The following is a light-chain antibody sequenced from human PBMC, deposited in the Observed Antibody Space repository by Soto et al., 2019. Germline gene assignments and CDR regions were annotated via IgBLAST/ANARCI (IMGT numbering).Light chain of an antibody. CDR1: QSVSSY. Sequence: EIVLTQSPATLSLSRGERATRSCRASQSVSSYLAWYQQKPGQAPRLLIYDASNRATGIPARFSGSGSGTDFTLTITRLEPEDFAVYYCQQYGGSPRTFGQGTKVDIK. CDR3: QQYGGSPRT. J-gene: IGKJ1*01. V-gene: IGKV3-11*01. CDR2: DAS.